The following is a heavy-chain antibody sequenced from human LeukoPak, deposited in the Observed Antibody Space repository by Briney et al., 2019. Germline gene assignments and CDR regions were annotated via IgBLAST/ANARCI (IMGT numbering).Heavy chain of an antibody. Sequence: SETLSLTCTVSGCSVSSSSYYWGWIRHPPGKGLEWIGNIYYGGSTYYNPSLKSRVTISVDTSKNQFSLKLSSVTAADTAVYYCARRAPIYYDSSGYYYVFAYWGQGTLVTVSS. CDR3: ARRAPIYYDSSGYYYVFAY. J-gene: IGHJ4*02. D-gene: IGHD3-22*01. CDR2: IYYGGST. V-gene: IGHV4-39*01. CDR1: GCSVSSSSYY.